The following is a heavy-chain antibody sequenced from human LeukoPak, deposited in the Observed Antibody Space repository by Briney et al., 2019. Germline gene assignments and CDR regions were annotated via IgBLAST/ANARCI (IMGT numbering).Heavy chain of an antibody. CDR2: INPSGGST. V-gene: IGHV1-46*01. D-gene: IGHD6-19*01. J-gene: IGHJ4*02. CDR1: GYTFTSYY. CDR3: ARSRSSGWHDF. Sequence: ASVKVSCKASGYTFTSYYMHWVRQAPGQGLEWMGIINPSGGSTTFAQKFQGRVTMTRDASTSTVCLELSSLRSEDTAVYYCARSRSSGWHDFWGQGTLVIVSS.